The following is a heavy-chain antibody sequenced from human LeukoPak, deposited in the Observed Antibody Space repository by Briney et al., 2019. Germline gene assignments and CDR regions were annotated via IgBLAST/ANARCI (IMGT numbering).Heavy chain of an antibody. CDR3: AREHYYDSTAYLD. V-gene: IGHV4-39*02. D-gene: IGHD3-22*01. CDR2: IYHSGSS. J-gene: IGHJ4*02. Sequence: SETLSLTCTVSGGSISSRSNYWGWIRQSPGKGLAWIGSIYHSGSSYYNPSLKSRVTISVDTSKNHFSLKLTSVTAADTAVYYCAREHYYDSTAYLDWGQGTLVSVSS. CDR1: GGSISSRSNY.